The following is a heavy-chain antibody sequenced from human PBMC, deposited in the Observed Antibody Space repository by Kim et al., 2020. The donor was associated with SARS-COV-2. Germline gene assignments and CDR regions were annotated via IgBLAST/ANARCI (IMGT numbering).Heavy chain of an antibody. CDR2: IYYSGST. D-gene: IGHD1-26*01. Sequence: SETLSLTCTVSGGSISSSSYYWGWIRQPPGKGLEWIGSIYYSGSTYYNPSLKSRVTISVDTSKNQFSLKLSSVTAADTAVYYCARHHKPWDPRLVSFDYWGQGTLVTVSS. J-gene: IGHJ4*02. V-gene: IGHV4-39*01. CDR3: ARHHKPWDPRLVSFDY. CDR1: GGSISSSSYY.